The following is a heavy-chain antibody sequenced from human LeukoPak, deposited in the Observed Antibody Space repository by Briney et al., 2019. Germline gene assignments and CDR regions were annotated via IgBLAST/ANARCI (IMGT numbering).Heavy chain of an antibody. D-gene: IGHD2-2*01. V-gene: IGHV3-21*01. CDR1: GFTFSGYP. J-gene: IGHJ4*02. CDR2: ISSTTSSI. CDR3: ARGRYCGSTSCYLDY. Sequence: GGSLRLSCAASGFTFSGYPMNWVRQAPGRGLEWVSSISSTTSSIYYADPVKGRFTISRDNAENSLYLQMNSLRAEDTAVYYCARGRYCGSTSCYLDYWGQGTLVTVSS.